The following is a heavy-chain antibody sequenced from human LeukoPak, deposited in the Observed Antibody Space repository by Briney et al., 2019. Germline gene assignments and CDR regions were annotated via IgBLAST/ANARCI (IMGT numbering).Heavy chain of an antibody. CDR3: ARGLEYCSGGSCYMLDY. V-gene: IGHV1-46*01. Sequence: ASVKVSCKASGYTFTSYYMHWVRQAPGQGLEWMGIFNPSGGSTSYAQKFQGRVTMTRDTSTSTVYMELSSLRSEDTAEYYCARGLEYCSGGSCYMLDYWGQGTLVTVSS. D-gene: IGHD2-15*01. CDR2: FNPSGGST. CDR1: GYTFTSYY. J-gene: IGHJ4*02.